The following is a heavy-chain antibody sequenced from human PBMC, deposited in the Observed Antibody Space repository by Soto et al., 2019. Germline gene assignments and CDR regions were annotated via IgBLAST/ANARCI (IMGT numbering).Heavy chain of an antibody. CDR3: AKGAGYDFWSGYYYFDY. V-gene: IGHV3-23*01. CDR2: IRGSGGST. CDR1: GFTFSSYA. Sequence: GGSLRLSCAASGFTFSSYAMSWVRQAPGKGREWVSAIRGSGGSTYYADSVKGRFTISRDNSKNTLYLQMNSLRAEDTAVYDCAKGAGYDFWSGYYYFDYWGQGTLVTVSS. J-gene: IGHJ4*02. D-gene: IGHD3-3*01.